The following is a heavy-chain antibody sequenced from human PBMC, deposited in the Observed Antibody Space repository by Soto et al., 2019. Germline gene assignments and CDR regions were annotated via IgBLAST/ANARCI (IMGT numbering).Heavy chain of an antibody. V-gene: IGHV3-30*18. CDR2: ISYDGSNK. CDR3: AKGQHCSTTSCYFYFYGMDV. D-gene: IGHD2-2*01. J-gene: IGHJ6*04. CDR1: GFIFNTYG. Sequence: GGSLRLSCAASGFIFNTYGMHWVRQAPGKGLEWVAVISYDGSNKYYAGSVKGRLTISRDNSKNTLYLQMNSLRAEDTAVYYCAKGQHCSTTSCYFYFYGMDVWGKGTKVTVSS.